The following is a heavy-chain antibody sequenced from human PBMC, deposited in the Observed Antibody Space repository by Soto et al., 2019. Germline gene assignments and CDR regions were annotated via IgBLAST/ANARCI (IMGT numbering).Heavy chain of an antibody. CDR2: INAGNGNT. J-gene: IGHJ4*02. V-gene: IGHV1-3*01. D-gene: IGHD2-2*01. CDR1: GYTFTSYA. Sequence: ASVKVSCKASGYTFTSYAMHWVRQAPGQRLEWMGWINAGNGNTKYSQKFQGRVTITRDTSASTAYMELGSLRSEDTAVDYCARGDIVVGHDVWGQGTLVTVSS. CDR3: ARGDIVVGHDV.